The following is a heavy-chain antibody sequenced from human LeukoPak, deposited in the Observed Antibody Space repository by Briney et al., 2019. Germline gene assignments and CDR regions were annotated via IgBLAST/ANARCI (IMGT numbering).Heavy chain of an antibody. CDR1: GGSISSGGYY. J-gene: IGHJ4*02. CDR3: ARLVDLVVVVIPRGHFDY. Sequence: SETLSLTCTVSGGSISSGGYYWSWIRQPPGKGLEWIGYIYTSGSTNYNPSLRRRVTMSVDTSKNQFSLELSSVTAADTAVYYCARLVDLVVVVIPRGHFDYWGQGTLVTVSS. CDR2: IYTSGST. V-gene: IGHV4-61*08. D-gene: IGHD3-22*01.